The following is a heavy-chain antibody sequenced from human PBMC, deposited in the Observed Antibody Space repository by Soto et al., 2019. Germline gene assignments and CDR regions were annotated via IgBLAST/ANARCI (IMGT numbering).Heavy chain of an antibody. D-gene: IGHD6-13*01. Sequence: QLQLQESGPGLVKPSETLSLTCNVSGGSISSSRSYWAWFRQPPGKELEWIANIFYAGYTYYNPSRKSRVTVSVDTSTNQFYLKLDSVTAADTSVYYCARQAAAPGIDVLFDPWGQGTLVTVSS. CDR2: IFYAGYT. V-gene: IGHV4-39*01. J-gene: IGHJ5*02. CDR3: ARQAAAPGIDVLFDP. CDR1: GGSISSSRSY.